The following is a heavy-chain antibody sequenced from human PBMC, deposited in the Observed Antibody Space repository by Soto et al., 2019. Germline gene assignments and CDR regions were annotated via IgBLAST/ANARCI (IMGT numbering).Heavy chain of an antibody. CDR2: VYFSGST. Sequence: SETLSLTCSVSGDSVSGGGYYWSWIRHPPGKGLEWIGHVYFSGSTNYIPSLKSRLTMSVDTAKNQFSLKLNSVTAADTAVYYCARIPVDTYMIYWSDPWGQGTKVTV. J-gene: IGHJ5*02. V-gene: IGHV4-61*08. CDR3: ARIPVDTYMIYWSDP. D-gene: IGHD3-16*01. CDR1: GDSVSGGGYY.